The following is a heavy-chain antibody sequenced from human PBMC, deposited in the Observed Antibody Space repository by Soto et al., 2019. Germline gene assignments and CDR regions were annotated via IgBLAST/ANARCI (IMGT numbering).Heavy chain of an antibody. V-gene: IGHV1-3*01. CDR3: AREQSGEIMPMTDAFDI. CDR2: INAGNGNT. Sequence: QVQLVQSGAEVQKPGASVKVSCKASGYTFTSYAIHWVRQAPGPRLEWMGWINAGNGNTQYSQKFQGRVTITRDTSATIAYMEVSSLRSEDTALYYCAREQSGEIMPMTDAFDIWGQGTMVTVSS. J-gene: IGHJ3*02. D-gene: IGHD3-16*01. CDR1: GYTFTSYA.